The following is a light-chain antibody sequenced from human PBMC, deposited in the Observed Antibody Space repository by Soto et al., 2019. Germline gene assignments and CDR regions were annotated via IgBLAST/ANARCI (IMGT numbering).Light chain of an antibody. CDR1: SSDVGAYDY. CDR3: RSYTRSSTRV. V-gene: IGLV2-14*03. J-gene: IGLJ1*01. CDR2: EVS. Sequence: QSVLTQPASVSGSPGQSITISCTGTSSDVGAYDYVSWYQQHPDKAPKLMIYEVSNRPSGVSNRFSGSKSVNTATLTISGLQADDEADYYCRSYTRSSTRVFGTGTKVTVL.